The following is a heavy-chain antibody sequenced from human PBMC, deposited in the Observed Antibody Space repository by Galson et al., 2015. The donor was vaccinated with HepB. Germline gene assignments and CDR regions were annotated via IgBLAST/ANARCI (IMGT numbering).Heavy chain of an antibody. CDR2: IIPIFGTA. V-gene: IGHV1-69*13. D-gene: IGHD4-17*01. J-gene: IGHJ4*02. Sequence: SVKVSCKASGGTFSSYAISWVRQAPGQGLEWMGGIIPIFGTANYAQKFQGRVTITADESTSTAYMELSSLRSEDTAVYYCAIGGDYGDYPGGGPDYWGQGTLVTVSS. CDR3: AIGGDYGDYPGGGPDY. CDR1: GGTFSSYA.